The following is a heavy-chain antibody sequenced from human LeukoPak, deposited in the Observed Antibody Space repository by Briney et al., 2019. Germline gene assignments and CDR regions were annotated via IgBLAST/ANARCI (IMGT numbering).Heavy chain of an antibody. CDR2: IIPILGIA. CDR3: ARVSYRGSQQNYYFDY. D-gene: IGHD3-16*01. CDR1: GYTFTSYG. J-gene: IGHJ4*02. V-gene: IGHV1-69*04. Sequence: GASVKVSCKASGYTFTSYGISWVRQAPGQGLEWMGRIIPILGIANYAQKFQGRVTITADKSTSTAYMELSSLRSEDTAVYYCARVSYRGSQQNYYFDYWGQGTLVTVSS.